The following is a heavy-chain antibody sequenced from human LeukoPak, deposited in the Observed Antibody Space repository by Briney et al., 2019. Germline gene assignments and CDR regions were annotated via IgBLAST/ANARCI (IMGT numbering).Heavy chain of an antibody. J-gene: IGHJ6*03. CDR2: IDYSGNT. CDR1: GGSISSSSYY. V-gene: IGHV4-39*01. Sequence: SETLSLTCTVSGGSISSSSYYWGWIRQPPGKGLEWIGSIDYSGNTYYNPSLKSRVTISVDTSKNQFSLKLTSVTAADTAVYYCARQRCSSTSCRYYYYYMDVWGKGTTVTVSS. CDR3: ARQRCSSTSCRYYYYYMDV. D-gene: IGHD2-2*01.